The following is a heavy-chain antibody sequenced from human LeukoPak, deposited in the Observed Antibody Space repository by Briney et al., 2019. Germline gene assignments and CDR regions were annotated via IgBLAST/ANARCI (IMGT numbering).Heavy chain of an antibody. CDR3: VRDLGGRSGH. Sequence: GGSLRLSCAASGFTFEDFAMYWVRQAPGKGLVWVSRINEDGSTTNYADSVKGRSTIFRDNAKNTLYLQMNSLRAEDTAVYYCVRDLGGRSGHWGQGTLVTVSS. D-gene: IGHD1-26*01. J-gene: IGHJ4*02. V-gene: IGHV3-74*01. CDR2: INEDGSTT. CDR1: GFTFEDFA.